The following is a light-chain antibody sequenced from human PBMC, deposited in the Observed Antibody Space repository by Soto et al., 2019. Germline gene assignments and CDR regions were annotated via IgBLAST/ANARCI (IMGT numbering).Light chain of an antibody. CDR3: HQYNSWPQT. J-gene: IGKJ1*01. CDR2: GQS. Sequence: MTQSPATLSMSPGDRATLSFRTSQPIFSSVALYQQKPAHAPSLLIYGQSSRATGIPDRFSGSGSGTEFTIPISSLHSEDFDGYYCHQYNSWPQTFGQGTKVEI. CDR1: QPIFSS. V-gene: IGKV3-15*01.